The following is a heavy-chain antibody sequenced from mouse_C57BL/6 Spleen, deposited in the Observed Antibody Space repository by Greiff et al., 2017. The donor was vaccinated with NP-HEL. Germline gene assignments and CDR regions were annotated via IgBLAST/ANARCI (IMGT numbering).Heavy chain of an antibody. CDR2: IYPGDGDT. J-gene: IGHJ1*03. Sequence: QVQLQQSGPELVKPGASVKISCKASGYAFSSSWMNWVKQRPGKGLEWIGRIYPGDGDTNYNGKFKGKATLTAGKASSTAYMQLRSLTSEDSAVYFCARNPTITTVVAKEGYFDVWGTGTTVTVSS. V-gene: IGHV1-82*01. D-gene: IGHD1-1*01. CDR3: ARNPTITTVVAKEGYFDV. CDR1: GYAFSSSW.